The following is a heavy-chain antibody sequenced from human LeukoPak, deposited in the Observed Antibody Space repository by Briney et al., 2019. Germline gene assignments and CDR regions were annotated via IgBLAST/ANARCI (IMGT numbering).Heavy chain of an antibody. Sequence: SVKVSCKASGGTFSSYAISWVRQAPGQGLEWMGGIIPIFGTANYAQKFQGRVTITADKSTSTAYMELSSLRSEDTAVYYCASPRDVDTAMVKLGYWGQGTLVTVSS. CDR2: IIPIFGTA. J-gene: IGHJ4*02. CDR1: GGTFSSYA. CDR3: ASPRDVDTAMVKLGY. D-gene: IGHD5-18*01. V-gene: IGHV1-69*06.